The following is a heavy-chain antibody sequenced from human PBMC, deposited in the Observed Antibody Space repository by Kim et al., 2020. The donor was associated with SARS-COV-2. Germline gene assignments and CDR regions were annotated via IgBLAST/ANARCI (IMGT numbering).Heavy chain of an antibody. V-gene: IGHV4-31*03. CDR3: ASAPRSTIFGVVNHFDY. CDR1: GGSISSGGYY. CDR2: IYYSGST. J-gene: IGHJ4*02. Sequence: SETLSLTCTVSGGSISSGGYYWSWIRQHPGKGLEWIGYIYYSGSTYYNPSLKSRVTISVDTSKNQFSLKLSSVTAADTAVYYCASAPRSTIFGVVNHFDYWGQGPLVTVSS. D-gene: IGHD3-3*01.